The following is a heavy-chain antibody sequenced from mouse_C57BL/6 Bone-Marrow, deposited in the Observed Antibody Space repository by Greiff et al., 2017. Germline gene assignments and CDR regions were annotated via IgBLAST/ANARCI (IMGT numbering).Heavy chain of an antibody. V-gene: IGHV1-64*01. J-gene: IGHJ1*03. CDR1: GYTFTSYW. CDR3: ARKGIWYFEV. Sequence: QVQLQQPGAELVKPGASVKLSCKASGYTFTSYWMHWVKQRPGQGLEWIGMIPPNSGSTNYNEKFKSKATLTVDKSSSTAYMQLSSLPSEDSAVYYGARKGIWYFEVGGTGTTVTVSS. CDR2: IPPNSGST.